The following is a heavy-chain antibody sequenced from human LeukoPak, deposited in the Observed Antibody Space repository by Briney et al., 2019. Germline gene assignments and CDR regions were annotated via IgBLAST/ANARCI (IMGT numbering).Heavy chain of an antibody. CDR2: INPNSGGT. CDR1: GYTFTSYG. J-gene: IGHJ4*02. Sequence: ASVKVSCKASGYTFTSYGISWVRQAPGQGLEWMGWINPNSGGTNYAQKFQGRVTMTRDTSISTAYMELSRLRSDDTAVYYCATRSIAARMVDYWGQGTLVTVSS. D-gene: IGHD6-6*01. CDR3: ATRSIAARMVDY. V-gene: IGHV1-2*02.